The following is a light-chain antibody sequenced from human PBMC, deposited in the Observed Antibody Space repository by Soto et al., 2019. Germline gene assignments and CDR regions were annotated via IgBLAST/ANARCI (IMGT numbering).Light chain of an antibody. Sequence: EIVLTQSPGTLSLSPGERATLSCRASQSVSSSYLAWYQQKPGQAPRLLIYGASGRATGIPDRFRGSGSGTDFTLTIGRLEPEDFAVYYCPRYGSSRGFTFGPGTKVDIK. J-gene: IGKJ3*01. CDR3: PRYGSSRGFT. V-gene: IGKV3-20*01. CDR1: QSVSSSY. CDR2: GAS.